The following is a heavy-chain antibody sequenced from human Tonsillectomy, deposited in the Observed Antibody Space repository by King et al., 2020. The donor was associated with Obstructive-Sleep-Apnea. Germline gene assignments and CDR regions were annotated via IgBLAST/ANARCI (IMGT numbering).Heavy chain of an antibody. Sequence: VQLVESGGGLVQPGGSLRLSCAASGFTVSSNYMSCVRQAPGKGLEWVAVIYSGGSTYYADTVKGRFTTSRDNSKNTLYLQMNSLRVEDTAVYYCARGAAAGVFDFWGQGTLVTVSS. CDR3: ARGAAAGVFDF. CDR2: IYSGGST. V-gene: IGHV3-66*01. J-gene: IGHJ4*02. CDR1: GFTVSSNY. D-gene: IGHD6-13*01.